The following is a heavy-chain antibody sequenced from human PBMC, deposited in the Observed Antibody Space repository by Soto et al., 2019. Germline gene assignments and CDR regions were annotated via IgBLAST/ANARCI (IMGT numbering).Heavy chain of an antibody. CDR3: ARQYSSRRSAYFDH. D-gene: IGHD6-19*01. CDR1: GFPFRSYG. Sequence: GSLRRTSVPSGFPFRSYGLHWVRQAPGKGLEWVAVIWYDGSNKYYADSVKGRFTISRDNSKNTLSLQMNSLRAEDTAVYYCARQYSSRRSAYFDHWGQGTLVTVSS. CDR2: IWYDGSNK. V-gene: IGHV3-33*01. J-gene: IGHJ4*02.